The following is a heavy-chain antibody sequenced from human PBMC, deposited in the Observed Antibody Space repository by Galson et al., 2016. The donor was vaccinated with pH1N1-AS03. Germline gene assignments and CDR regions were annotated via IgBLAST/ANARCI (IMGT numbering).Heavy chain of an antibody. V-gene: IGHV4-59*01. CDR3: ARGAFTYYDFSTGYFPFDL. J-gene: IGHJ3*01. CDR2: IYQTGST. D-gene: IGHD3-3*01. Sequence: ETLSLTCSVSGGSINSYYWNWIRQPPGKGLEWIGYIYQTGSTKYNPSLKSRVTISVDTSKNQFSLKLISVTAADTAVYYCARGAFTYYDFSTGYFPFDLWGQGTMVTVSS. CDR1: GGSINSYY.